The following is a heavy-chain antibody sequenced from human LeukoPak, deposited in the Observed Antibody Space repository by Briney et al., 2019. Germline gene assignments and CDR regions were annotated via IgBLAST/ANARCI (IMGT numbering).Heavy chain of an antibody. Sequence: ASVKVSCMVSGYTLTELSMHWVRQAPGKGLEWMGGFDPEDGETIYAQKFQGRVTMTEDTSTDTAYMELSSLRSEDTAVYYCATGGMNLNLNLDYWGQGTLVTVSS. CDR1: GYTLTELS. CDR2: FDPEDGET. V-gene: IGHV1-24*01. D-gene: IGHD1-14*01. CDR3: ATGGMNLNLNLDY. J-gene: IGHJ4*02.